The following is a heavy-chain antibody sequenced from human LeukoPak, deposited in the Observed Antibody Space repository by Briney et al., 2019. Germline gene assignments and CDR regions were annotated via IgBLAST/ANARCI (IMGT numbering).Heavy chain of an antibody. D-gene: IGHD3-22*01. CDR1: GYIFANYW. Sequence: GESLKISCKGSGYIFANYWIGWVRQMPGKGLEWMGIVYPGGSNTKYSPSFQGQVTISADRSITTAYLQWSSLKASDTAMYFCARFAYGSDYFPGHYWGQGTRVTVSS. CDR2: VYPGGSNT. V-gene: IGHV5-51*01. CDR3: ARFAYGSDYFPGHY. J-gene: IGHJ4*02.